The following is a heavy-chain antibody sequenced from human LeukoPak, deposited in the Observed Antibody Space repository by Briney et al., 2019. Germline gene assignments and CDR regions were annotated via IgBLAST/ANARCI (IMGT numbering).Heavy chain of an antibody. V-gene: IGHV1-8*02. CDR2: MNPNSGNT. D-gene: IGHD3-3*01. CDR1: GYTFTGYY. J-gene: IGHJ6*02. CDR3: ARQPISGYYYGMDV. Sequence: ASVKVSCEASGYTFTGYYMHWVRQAPGQGLEWMGWMNPNSGNTGYAQKFQGRVTMTRNTSISTAYMELSSLRSEDTAVYYCARQPISGYYYGMDVWGQGTTVTVSS.